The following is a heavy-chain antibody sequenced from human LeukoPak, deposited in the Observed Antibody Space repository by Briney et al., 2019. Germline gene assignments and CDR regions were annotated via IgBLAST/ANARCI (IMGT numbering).Heavy chain of an antibody. D-gene: IGHD3-22*01. Sequence: GRSLRLPCAASGFPFRNYTMTWVRQAPGKGLEWVSSISGSGDSKFYADSVRGRFTISRDNSGNTLYLQMNSLRAEDTAVYFCAKGIKYYSSSGYRYFDHWGLGTVVTVSS. CDR3: AKGIKYYSSSGYRYFDH. J-gene: IGHJ4*02. V-gene: IGHV3-23*01. CDR2: ISGSGDSK. CDR1: GFPFRNYT.